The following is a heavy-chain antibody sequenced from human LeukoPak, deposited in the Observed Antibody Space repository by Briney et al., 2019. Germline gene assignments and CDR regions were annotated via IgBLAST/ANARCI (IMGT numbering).Heavy chain of an antibody. V-gene: IGHV3-7*01. J-gene: IGHJ6*03. Sequence: PGGSLRLSCEVSGFSFSTYWMSWVRQAPGKGLEWVGQTNEHETEKYYGDAVRGRFTISRDNSKNTLYLQMNSLRAEDTAVYYCAKDGWDIVVVVAATTGYMDVRGKGTTVTVSS. CDR1: GFSFSTYW. CDR2: TNEHETEK. CDR3: AKDGWDIVVVVAATTGYMDV. D-gene: IGHD2-15*01.